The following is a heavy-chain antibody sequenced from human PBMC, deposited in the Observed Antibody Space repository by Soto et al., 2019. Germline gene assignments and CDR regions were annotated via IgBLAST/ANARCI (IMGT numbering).Heavy chain of an antibody. J-gene: IGHJ6*02. V-gene: IGHV3-15*07. D-gene: IGHD2-15*01. CDR2: IRSKADGGTR. CDR3: TTLYCSGGRCLSRVSGMNV. CDR1: GFISSNAW. Sequence: EVQLVESGGGLVEPGGSLRLSCAASGFISSNAWMNWVRQAPGKGLEWVGRIRSKADGGTREYAAPVNGRFTISRDDSKDTLYLKMNSLKTEDSGVYYCTTLYCSGGRCLSRVSGMNVWGPGTTVTVSS.